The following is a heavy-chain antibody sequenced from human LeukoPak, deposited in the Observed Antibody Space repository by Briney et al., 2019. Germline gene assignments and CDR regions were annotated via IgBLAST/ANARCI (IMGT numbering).Heavy chain of an antibody. D-gene: IGHD2-2*02. J-gene: IGHJ4*02. CDR1: GYTFTGYY. Sequence: ASVKVSCKASGYTFTGYYMHWVRQAPGQGLEWMGWINPNSGGTNYAQKFQGRVTMTRDTSISTAYKELSRLRSDDTAVYYCARGAPLYRKINFDYWGQGTLVTVSS. CDR3: ARGAPLYRKINFDY. V-gene: IGHV1-2*02. CDR2: INPNSGGT.